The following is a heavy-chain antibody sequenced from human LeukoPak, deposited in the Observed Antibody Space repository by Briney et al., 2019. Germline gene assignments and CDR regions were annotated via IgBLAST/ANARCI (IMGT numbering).Heavy chain of an antibody. Sequence: GGSLRLSCAHSAFTFSSYSMHWVRQAPGKGLEWVSAISGSGGSTYYADSVKGRFTISRDNSKNTLYLQMNSLRAEDTAVYYCAPTYYYGSGSYRFGYWGQGTLVTVSS. CDR3: APTYYYGSGSYRFGY. V-gene: IGHV3-23*01. D-gene: IGHD3-10*01. J-gene: IGHJ4*02. CDR1: AFTFSSYS. CDR2: ISGSGGST.